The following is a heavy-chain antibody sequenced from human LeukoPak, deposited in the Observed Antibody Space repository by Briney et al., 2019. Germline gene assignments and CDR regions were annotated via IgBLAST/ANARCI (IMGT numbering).Heavy chain of an antibody. J-gene: IGHJ4*02. Sequence: GGSLRLSCAASGFTFSSYGMNWVRQAPGKGLEWVSYISSSGSTIYYADSVKGRFTISRDNAKKSLYLQMNSLRAEDTAVYYCARDYYGSGSRIFDYWGQGTLVTVSS. D-gene: IGHD3-10*01. CDR1: GFTFSSYG. CDR2: ISSSGSTI. CDR3: ARDYYGSGSRIFDY. V-gene: IGHV3-48*03.